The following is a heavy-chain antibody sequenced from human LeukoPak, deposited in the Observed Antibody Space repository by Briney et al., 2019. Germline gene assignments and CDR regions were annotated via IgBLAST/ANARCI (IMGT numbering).Heavy chain of an antibody. Sequence: SETLSLTCAVFGGSFSNYYLHWIRQPPGKGLEWIGEIDHSGNTKYNPSLKNRLTISVDTSKNQFSLKLSSVTAADTAVYYCARGKRGYSSSWYDYWGQGTLVTVSS. CDR1: GGSFSNYY. D-gene: IGHD6-13*01. CDR3: ARGKRGYSSSWYDY. V-gene: IGHV4-34*01. J-gene: IGHJ4*02. CDR2: IDHSGNT.